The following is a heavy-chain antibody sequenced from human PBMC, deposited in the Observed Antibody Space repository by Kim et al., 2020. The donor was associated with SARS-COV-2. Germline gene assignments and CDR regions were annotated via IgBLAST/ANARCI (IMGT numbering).Heavy chain of an antibody. Sequence: SETLSLTCAVYGGSFSGYYWSWIRQPPGKGLEWIGEINHSGSTNYNPSLKSRVTISVDTSKNQFSLKLSSVTAADTAVYYCARTIITMVRGVILAFDIWGQGTMVTVSS. J-gene: IGHJ3*02. CDR3: ARTIITMVRGVILAFDI. V-gene: IGHV4-34*01. CDR1: GGSFSGYY. D-gene: IGHD3-10*01. CDR2: INHSGST.